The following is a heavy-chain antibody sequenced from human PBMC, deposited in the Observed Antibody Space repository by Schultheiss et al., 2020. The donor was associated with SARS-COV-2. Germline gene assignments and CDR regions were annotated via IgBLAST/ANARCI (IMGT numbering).Heavy chain of an antibody. CDR2: IYYSGST. CDR1: GGSISSGGYY. Sequence: SETLSLTCTVSGGSISSGGYYWSWIRQHPGKGLEWIGYIYYSGSTNYNPSLKSRVTISVDTSKNQFSLKLSSVTAADTAVYYCARHGPVSRFVDTAESYDIWGQGTMVTVSS. V-gene: IGHV4-61*08. D-gene: IGHD5-18*01. CDR3: ARHGPVSRFVDTAESYDI. J-gene: IGHJ3*02.